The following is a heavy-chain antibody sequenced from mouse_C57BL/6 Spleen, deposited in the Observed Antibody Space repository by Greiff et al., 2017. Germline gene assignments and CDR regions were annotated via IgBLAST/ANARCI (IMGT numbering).Heavy chain of an antibody. D-gene: IGHD2-4*01. Sequence: QVQLQQSGPELVKPGASVKISCKASGYAFSSSWMNWVKQRPGKGLEWIGRIYPGDGDTNYNGKFKGKATLTADKSSSTAYMQLSSLTSEDSAVYFCAGYYDYCEAWFAYWGQGTLVTVSA. CDR3: AGYYDYCEAWFAY. CDR1: GYAFSSSW. V-gene: IGHV1-82*01. J-gene: IGHJ3*01. CDR2: IYPGDGDT.